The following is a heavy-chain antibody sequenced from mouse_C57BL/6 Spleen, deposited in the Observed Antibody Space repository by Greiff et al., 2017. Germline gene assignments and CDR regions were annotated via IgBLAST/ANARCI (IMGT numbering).Heavy chain of an antibody. D-gene: IGHD2-1*01. Sequence: EVQLQQSVAELVRPGASVKLSCTASGFNIKNTYMHWVKQRPDQGLEWIGRIVPANGNTKYAPTFQGKVTITADTAPNTAYLQLSSLTSEDTAIYYCAEIYYGNSWFAYWGQGTLVTVSA. CDR3: AEIYYGNSWFAY. V-gene: IGHV14-3*01. CDR1: GFNIKNTY. J-gene: IGHJ3*01. CDR2: IVPANGNT.